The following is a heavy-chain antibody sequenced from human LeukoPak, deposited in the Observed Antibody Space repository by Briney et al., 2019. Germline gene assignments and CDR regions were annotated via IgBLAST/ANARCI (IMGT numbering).Heavy chain of an antibody. D-gene: IGHD3-16*01. CDR3: ARSLFYREGGVTFDY. J-gene: IGHJ4*02. CDR2: ISYDGSNK. CDR1: GFTFSSYA. Sequence: QPGRSLRLSCAASGFTFSSYAMHWVRQAPGKGLEWVAVISYDGSNKYYADSVKGRFTISGDNSKNTLYLQMNSLRAEDTAVYYCARSLFYREGGVTFDYWGQGTLVTVSS. V-gene: IGHV3-30-3*01.